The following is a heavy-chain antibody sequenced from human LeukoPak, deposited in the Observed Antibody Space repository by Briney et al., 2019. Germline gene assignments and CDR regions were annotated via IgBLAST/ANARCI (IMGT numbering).Heavy chain of an antibody. Sequence: GGSLRLSCAASGLNFSTYALHWLRQAPGKGLEWVAVISYDGSNKYYADSVKGRFTISRDNSKNTLYLQMNSLRAEDTAVYYCAKDRFGGFDYWGQGTLVTVSS. CDR3: AKDRFGGFDY. J-gene: IGHJ4*02. V-gene: IGHV3-30*04. CDR2: ISYDGSNK. D-gene: IGHD3-16*01. CDR1: GLNFSTYA.